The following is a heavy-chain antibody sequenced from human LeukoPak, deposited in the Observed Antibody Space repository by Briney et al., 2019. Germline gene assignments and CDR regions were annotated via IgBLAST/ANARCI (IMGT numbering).Heavy chain of an antibody. D-gene: IGHD6-6*01. J-gene: IGHJ3*02. Sequence: PGGSLRLSCAASGFTFSSYAMSWVRQTPGKGLEWVSAISGSGGSTYYADSVKGRFTISRDNSKNTLYLQMNSLRAEDTAVYYCAKGEEYSSSSHAFDIWGQGTMVTVSS. CDR2: ISGSGGST. CDR3: AKGEEYSSSSHAFDI. V-gene: IGHV3-23*01. CDR1: GFTFSSYA.